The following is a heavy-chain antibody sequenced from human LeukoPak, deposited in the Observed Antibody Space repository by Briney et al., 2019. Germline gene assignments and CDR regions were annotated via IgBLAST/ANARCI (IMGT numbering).Heavy chain of an antibody. Sequence: PSETLSLTCIVSGGSISSISSNNYHWGWIRQPPGKGLEWIGEIYHSGSTNYNPSLKSRVTISVDKSKNQFSLKLSSVTAADTAVYYCARLTYSSGQKLLDYWGQGTLVTVSS. V-gene: IGHV4-39*07. CDR3: ARLTYSSGQKLLDY. J-gene: IGHJ4*02. CDR1: GGSISSISSNNY. D-gene: IGHD6-19*01. CDR2: IYHSGST.